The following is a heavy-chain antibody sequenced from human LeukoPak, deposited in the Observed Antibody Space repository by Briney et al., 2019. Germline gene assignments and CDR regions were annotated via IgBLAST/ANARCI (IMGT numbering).Heavy chain of an antibody. V-gene: IGHV4-39*07. D-gene: IGHD2-15*01. CDR1: GGSISSSSYY. Sequence: SETLSLTCTVSGGSISSSSYYWGWIRQPPGKGLEWIGSIYYSGSTYYNPSLKSRVTISVDTSKNRFSLKLSSVTAADTAVYYCARGKFEGVVAAGNFDYWGQGTLVTVSS. CDR2: IYYSGST. CDR3: ARGKFEGVVAAGNFDY. J-gene: IGHJ4*02.